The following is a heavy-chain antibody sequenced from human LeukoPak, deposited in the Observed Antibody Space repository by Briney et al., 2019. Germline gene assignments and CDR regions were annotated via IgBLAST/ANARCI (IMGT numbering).Heavy chain of an antibody. CDR2: ISGYNGNT. D-gene: IGHD2-15*01. V-gene: IGHV1-18*01. CDR1: GYSFKNYG. Sequence: ASVKVSCKASGYSFKNYGITWVRQAPGQGLEWMGWISGYNGNTNYARKLQGRVTMTTDTSTSTAYMELRSLRSDDTAVYYCAREEPGYCSGGSCYWDYYYYGMDVWGQGTTVTVSS. J-gene: IGHJ6*02. CDR3: AREEPGYCSGGSCYWDYYYYGMDV.